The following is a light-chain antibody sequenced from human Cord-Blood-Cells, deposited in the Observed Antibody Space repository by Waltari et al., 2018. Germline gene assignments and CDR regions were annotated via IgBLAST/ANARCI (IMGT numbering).Light chain of an antibody. CDR3: QQYNNWPYT. CDR2: GAS. Sequence: EQAMRQSPATRSAPLRGRATFYCRASQSVSSNLAWYQQKPGQAPRLLIYGASTRATGIPARFSGSGSGTEFTLTISSLQSEDFAVYYCQQYNNWPYTFGQGTKVEIK. V-gene: IGKV3-15*01. CDR1: QSVSSN. J-gene: IGKJ1*01.